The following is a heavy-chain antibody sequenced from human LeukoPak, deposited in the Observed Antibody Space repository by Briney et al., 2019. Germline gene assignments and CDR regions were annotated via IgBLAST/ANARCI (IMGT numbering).Heavy chain of an antibody. D-gene: IGHD1-26*01. CDR1: GGSISSGDYY. V-gene: IGHV4-30-4*08. Sequence: PSETLSLTCTVSGGSISSGDYYWSWIRQPPGKGLEWIGYIYYSGSTYYNPSLKSRVTISVDTSKNQFSLKLSSVTAADTAVYYCAREAPGVGATPSDAFDIWGQGTMVTVSS. J-gene: IGHJ3*02. CDR3: AREAPGVGATPSDAFDI. CDR2: IYYSGST.